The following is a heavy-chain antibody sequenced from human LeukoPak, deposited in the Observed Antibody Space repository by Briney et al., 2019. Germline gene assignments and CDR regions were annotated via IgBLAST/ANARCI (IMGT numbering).Heavy chain of an antibody. V-gene: IGHV4-59*01. J-gene: IGHJ4*02. D-gene: IGHD4-17*01. CDR1: GGSISTYY. Sequence: PSETLSLTCSVSGGSISTYYWSWIRQPPGKGLEWIGYIYNSGNTNYNPSLRSRVTISVDTSNNQFSLRLSSVTAADTAVYYCARVLIDYGDVNFDYWGQGTLVTVSS. CDR2: IYNSGNT. CDR3: ARVLIDYGDVNFDY.